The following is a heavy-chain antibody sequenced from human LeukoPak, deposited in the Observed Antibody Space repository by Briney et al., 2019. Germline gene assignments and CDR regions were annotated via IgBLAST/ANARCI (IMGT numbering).Heavy chain of an antibody. CDR1: GGAISSYY. CDR3: AREGGPGGDYGSIDS. D-gene: IGHD4-17*01. CDR2: MYTSGST. J-gene: IGHJ4*02. V-gene: IGHV4-4*07. Sequence: PSETLSLTCSVSGGAISSYYWSWIRQPAGKQPEWIGRMYTSGSTYYNPSLKSRVTMSADTSKNQFSLKLTSVTAADTSVYYCAREGGPGGDYGSIDSWGQGTLVTVSS.